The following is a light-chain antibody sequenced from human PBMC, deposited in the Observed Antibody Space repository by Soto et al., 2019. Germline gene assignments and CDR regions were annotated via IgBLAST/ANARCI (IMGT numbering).Light chain of an antibody. CDR3: QQRGVWPLT. V-gene: IGKV3-11*01. CDR1: QTVGTY. Sequence: TVLTQSPGTLSLSPGERATLSCRASQTVGTYLAWYQQKSGQAPRLLFYESSNRATYIPARFSASGSGTDFTLTISGLEPEDFAVYYCQQRGVWPLTFGGGTKVDIK. CDR2: ESS. J-gene: IGKJ4*01.